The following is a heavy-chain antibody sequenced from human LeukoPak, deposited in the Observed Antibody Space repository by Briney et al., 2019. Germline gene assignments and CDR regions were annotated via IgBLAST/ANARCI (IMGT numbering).Heavy chain of an antibody. CDR2: ISSSSSYI. V-gene: IGHV3-21*01. CDR3: ARDFRSRGYSYGFDY. D-gene: IGHD5-18*01. CDR1: GFTFSSYS. J-gene: IGHJ4*02. Sequence: GGSLRLSCAASGFTFSSYSMNWVRQAPGKGLEWVSSISSSSSYIYYADSVKGRFTISRDNAKSSLYLQMNSLRAEDTAVYYCARDFRSRGYSYGFDYWGQGTLVTVSS.